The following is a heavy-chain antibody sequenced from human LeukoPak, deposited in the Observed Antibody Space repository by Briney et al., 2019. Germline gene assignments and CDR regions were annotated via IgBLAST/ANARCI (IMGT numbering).Heavy chain of an antibody. V-gene: IGHV4-34*01. Sequence: PSETMSLTCAVYGGSFSGYYWSWIRQPPGKGLEWIGEINHSGSTNYNPSLKSRVTISVDTSKNQFSLKLSSVTAADTAVYYCARDSGTTGEVKFDPWGQGTLVTVSS. CDR3: ARDSGTTGEVKFDP. CDR1: GGSFSGYY. J-gene: IGHJ5*02. D-gene: IGHD3-10*01. CDR2: INHSGST.